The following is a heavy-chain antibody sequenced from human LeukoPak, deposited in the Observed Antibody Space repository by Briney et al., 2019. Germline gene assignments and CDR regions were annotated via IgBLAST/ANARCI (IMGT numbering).Heavy chain of an antibody. CDR2: IDTTTGNP. J-gene: IGHJ4*02. Sequence: GSSVKVSCKASGGTFSSYAISWVRQAPGQGLEWMGNIDTTTGNPRYAQDFTGRFVFSLDTSVSTAYLQITSLKADDTAAYYCVRGTPTPGMDCWGQGTQVTVSS. CDR1: GGTFSSYA. D-gene: IGHD3-10*01. V-gene: IGHV7-4-1*02. CDR3: VRGTPTPGMDC.